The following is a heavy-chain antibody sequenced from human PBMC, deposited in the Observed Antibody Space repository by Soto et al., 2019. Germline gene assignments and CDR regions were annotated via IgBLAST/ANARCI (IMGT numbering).Heavy chain of an antibody. CDR1: GYTFTSYY. CDR2: INPSFGST. Sequence: ASVKVSCKASGYTFTSYYMHWVRQAPGQGLEWMGIINPSFGSTSYAQKFQGRVTITRDTSTSTAYMKLSSLRSEDTAVYYCARDHYDSSGKFDYWGQGTLVTVS. V-gene: IGHV1-46*01. D-gene: IGHD3-22*01. J-gene: IGHJ4*02. CDR3: ARDHYDSSGKFDY.